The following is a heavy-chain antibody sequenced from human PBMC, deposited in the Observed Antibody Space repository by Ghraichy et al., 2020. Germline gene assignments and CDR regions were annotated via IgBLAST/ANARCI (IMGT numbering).Heavy chain of an antibody. J-gene: IGHJ4*02. V-gene: IGHV3-66*01. Sequence: GSLRLSCAASGFSVSSNYMSWVRQAPGKGLEWVAVIYSGGSTNYADSVNDRFTISRDNSKNTLYLQMNSLRAEDTAVYYCATLRYSSSWGFDYWGQGTLVTVSS. D-gene: IGHD6-13*01. CDR1: GFSVSSNY. CDR3: ATLRYSSSWGFDY. CDR2: IYSGGST.